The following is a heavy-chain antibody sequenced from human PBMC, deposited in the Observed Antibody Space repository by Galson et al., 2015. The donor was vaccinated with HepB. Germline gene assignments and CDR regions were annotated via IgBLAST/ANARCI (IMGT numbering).Heavy chain of an antibody. CDR2: INSDGSST. CDR3: ARVRWNDEYYFDY. J-gene: IGHJ4*02. V-gene: IGHV3-74*01. CDR1: GFTFSSYW. D-gene: IGHD1-1*01. Sequence: SLRLSCAASGFTFSSYWMHWVRQAPGKGLVWVSRINSDGSSTNYADSVKGRFTISRDNAKNMLYLQMNSLRAEDTAVYCCARVRWNDEYYFDYWGQGTLVTVSS.